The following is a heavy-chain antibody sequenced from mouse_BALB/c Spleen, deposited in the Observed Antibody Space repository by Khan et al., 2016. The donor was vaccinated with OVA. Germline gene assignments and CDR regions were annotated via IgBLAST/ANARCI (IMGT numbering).Heavy chain of an antibody. D-gene: IGHD1-1*01. V-gene: IGHV1S137*01. Sequence: QVQLKQSGPELVRPGVSVKLSCKGSGYTFTDYAMHWVKQSHAKSLVWIGVISTYSGNTNYNQTFKGKATMTVDKSSSTAYMELARLTSEDSAIYYCARPSTSRAYFDVWGAGTTVTVAS. CDR2: ISTYSGNT. CDR1: GYTFTDYA. J-gene: IGHJ1*01. CDR3: ARPSTSRAYFDV.